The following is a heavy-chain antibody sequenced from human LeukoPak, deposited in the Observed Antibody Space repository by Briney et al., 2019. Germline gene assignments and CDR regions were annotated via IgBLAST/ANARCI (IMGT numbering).Heavy chain of an antibody. CDR3: ATSYYDFWSGYDY. V-gene: IGHV1-2*02. CDR1: GYTFTGYY. J-gene: IGHJ4*02. Sequence: ASVKVSCKASGYTFTGYYMHWVRQAPGQGLERMGWINPNSGGTNYAQKFQGRVTMTRDTSISTAYMELSRLRSDDTAVCYCATSYYDFWSGYDYWGQGTLVTVSS. CDR2: INPNSGGT. D-gene: IGHD3-3*01.